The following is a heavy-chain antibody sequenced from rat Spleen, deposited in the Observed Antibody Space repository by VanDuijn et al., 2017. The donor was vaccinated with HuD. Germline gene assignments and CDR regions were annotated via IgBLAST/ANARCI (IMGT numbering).Heavy chain of an antibody. CDR1: GFTFSNYD. CDR2: IDTDGSRT. J-gene: IGHJ4*01. CDR3: ARHGWGYGVMDA. D-gene: IGHD4-3*01. Sequence: EVQLVESGGGLVQPGRSLKLSCAAPGFTFSNYDMAWVRQAPGKGLEWVSSIDTDGSRTYYPGSVRGRFTISRDNAENTAYLQMNSLWSEATATYYWARHGWGYGVMDAWGQGASVTVSS. V-gene: IGHV5S13*01.